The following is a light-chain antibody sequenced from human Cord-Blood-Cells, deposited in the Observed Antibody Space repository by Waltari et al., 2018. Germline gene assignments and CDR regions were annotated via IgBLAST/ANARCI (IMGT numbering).Light chain of an antibody. V-gene: IGKV1-39*01. Sequence: DIQMTQSPSSLSASVGDRVTITCRASQSISSYLNWYQQKPGKAPKILIYAASSLQSGVPSRFSGSGSGTDFTLTISSLQPEDVATYYCQKYNSALTFGQGTRLEIK. CDR1: QSISSY. CDR2: AAS. J-gene: IGKJ5*01. CDR3: QKYNSALT.